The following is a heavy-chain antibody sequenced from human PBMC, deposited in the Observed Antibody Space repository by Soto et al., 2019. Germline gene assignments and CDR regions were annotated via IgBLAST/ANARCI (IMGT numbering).Heavy chain of an antibody. Sequence: PGGSLRLSCAASGITVSRNYMSWVRQAPGKGLEWVSVIYGGGVTQYAEFVQGRFIISRDNSKNTFYLQMNSLRAEDTAVYYCARGGEEILDVYGMDVWGQGTTVTAP. CDR3: ARGGEEILDVYGMDV. V-gene: IGHV3-53*01. D-gene: IGHD3-10*01. J-gene: IGHJ6*02. CDR2: IYGGGVT. CDR1: GITVSRNY.